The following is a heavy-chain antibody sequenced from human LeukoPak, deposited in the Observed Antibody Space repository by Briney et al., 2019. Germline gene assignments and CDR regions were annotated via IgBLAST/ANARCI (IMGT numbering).Heavy chain of an antibody. CDR1: GFTFSSYG. J-gene: IGHJ5*02. V-gene: IGHV3-30*18. CDR3: AKVNLPPIAAAGRGFDP. CDR2: ISYDGSNK. Sequence: GGSLRLSCAASGFTFSSYGMHWVRQAPGKGLEWVAVISYDGSNKYYADSVKGRFTISRDNSKNTLYLQMNSLRAEDTAVYYCAKVNLPPIAAAGRGFDPWGQGTLVTVSS. D-gene: IGHD6-13*01.